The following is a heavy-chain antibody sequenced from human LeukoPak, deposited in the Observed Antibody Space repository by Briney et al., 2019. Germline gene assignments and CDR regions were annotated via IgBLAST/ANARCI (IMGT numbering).Heavy chain of an antibody. V-gene: IGHV3-53*01. J-gene: IGHJ6*02. CDR1: GFTVSSNY. CDR3: ARDKLGYCSGGSCYDHYYYGMDV. Sequence: GGSLRLSCAASGFTVSSNYMSWVRQAPGKGLEWVSIIYSGGSTYYADSVKGRFSISRDNSKNTLYLQMNSQRAEDTAVYYCARDKLGYCSGGSCYDHYYYGMDVWGQGTTVTVSS. D-gene: IGHD2-15*01. CDR2: IYSGGST.